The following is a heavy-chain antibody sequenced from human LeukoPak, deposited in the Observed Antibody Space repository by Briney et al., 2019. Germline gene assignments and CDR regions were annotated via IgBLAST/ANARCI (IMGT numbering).Heavy chain of an antibody. J-gene: IGHJ4*02. Sequence: ASVKVSCKASGYTFTGYYMHWVRQAPGQGLEWMGWISAYNGNTNYAQKLQGRVTMTTDTSTSTAYMELRSLRSDDTAVYYCARDGGYCSSTSCYIGSALDYWGQGTLVTVSS. CDR2: ISAYNGNT. CDR1: GYTFTGYY. D-gene: IGHD2-2*02. CDR3: ARDGGYCSSTSCYIGSALDY. V-gene: IGHV1-18*04.